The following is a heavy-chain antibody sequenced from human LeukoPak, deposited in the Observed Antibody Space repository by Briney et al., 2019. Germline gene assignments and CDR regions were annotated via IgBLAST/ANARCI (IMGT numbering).Heavy chain of an antibody. CDR1: GGSISSTNW. D-gene: IGHD3-3*01. CDR2: IYTSGST. J-gene: IGHJ6*03. CDR3: ARDPDYDFFAGTYYYYIDV. Sequence: SETLSLTCAVSGGSISSTNWWNWVRQPPGKGLEWIGHIYTSGSTNYNPSLKGRVTISLDTSKNQFSLILSSVTAADTAVYYCARDPDYDFFAGTYYYYIDVRGRGTTVIVSS. V-gene: IGHV4-4*02.